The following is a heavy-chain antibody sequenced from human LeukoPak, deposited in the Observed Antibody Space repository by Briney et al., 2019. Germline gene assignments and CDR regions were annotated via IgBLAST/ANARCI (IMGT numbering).Heavy chain of an antibody. CDR2: ISGSGDNT. CDR1: GFTFSSYA. J-gene: IGHJ4*02. D-gene: IGHD3-22*01. V-gene: IGHV3-23*01. CDR3: RKDYYESSGYGFPNYFDY. Sequence: GGSLRLSCAASGFTFSSYAMSWVRQAPGKGLEGVSVISGSGDNTYYADSVKGRFTISRDNSKDRQFLLMTSLRAEARDVCYWRKDYYESSGYGFPNYFDYWGQGTLVTVSS.